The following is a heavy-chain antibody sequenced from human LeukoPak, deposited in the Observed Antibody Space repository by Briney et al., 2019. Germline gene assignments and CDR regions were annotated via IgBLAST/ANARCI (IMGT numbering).Heavy chain of an antibody. V-gene: IGHV3-23*01. CDR3: AKLGGSSRSGYYVDY. J-gene: IGHJ4*02. CDR1: GFTFSRYA. D-gene: IGHD3-10*01. CDR2: ISGGSSSI. Sequence: GGSLRLSCAGSGFTFSRYAMAWVRQAPGKGLEWVSDISGGSSSIYYADSVKGRFTISRDNSKNTLSLQMDSLRAEDTAVYYCAKLGGSSRSGYYVDYWGQGTLVTVSS.